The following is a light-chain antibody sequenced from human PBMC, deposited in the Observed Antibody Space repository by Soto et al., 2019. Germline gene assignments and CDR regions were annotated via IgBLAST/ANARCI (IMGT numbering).Light chain of an antibody. CDR3: QSYDSRLSGFVV. Sequence: QSVLTQPPSVSGAPGQRVTISCTGSSSNIGAGYDVHWYQQLPGTAPKLLIYGNSNRPSGVPDRFSGSKSGTSASLAITGLQAKDEADYYCQSYDSRLSGFVVFGGGTKVTVL. CDR1: SSNIGAGYD. J-gene: IGLJ2*01. V-gene: IGLV1-40*01. CDR2: GNS.